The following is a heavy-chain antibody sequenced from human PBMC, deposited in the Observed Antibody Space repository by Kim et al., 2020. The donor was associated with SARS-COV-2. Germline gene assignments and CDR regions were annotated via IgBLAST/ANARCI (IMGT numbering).Heavy chain of an antibody. CDR1: GYTFTGYY. CDR2: INPNSGGT. J-gene: IGHJ6*02. CDR3: ARWGGYCSSTSCPHYYYYGMDV. D-gene: IGHD2-2*01. Sequence: ASVKVSCKASGYTFTGYYMHWVRQAPGQGLEWMGWINPNSGGTNYAQKFQGRVTMTRDTSISTAYMELSRLRSDDTAVYYCARWGGYCSSTSCPHYYYYGMDVWGQGTTVTVSS. V-gene: IGHV1-2*02.